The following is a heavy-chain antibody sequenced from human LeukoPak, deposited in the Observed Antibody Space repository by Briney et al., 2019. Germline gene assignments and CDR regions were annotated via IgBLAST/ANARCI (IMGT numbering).Heavy chain of an antibody. CDR3: ASAVDGYNSFFGY. J-gene: IGHJ4*02. CDR1: GGSISSYY. Sequence: SETLSHTCTVSGGSISSYYWSWIRQPPGQGLEWIGYIYYSGSTNYNPSLKSRVTISVDTSKNQFSLKLSSVTAADTAVYYCASAVDGYNSFFGYWGQGTLVTVSS. CDR2: IYYSGST. V-gene: IGHV4-59*01. D-gene: IGHD5-24*01.